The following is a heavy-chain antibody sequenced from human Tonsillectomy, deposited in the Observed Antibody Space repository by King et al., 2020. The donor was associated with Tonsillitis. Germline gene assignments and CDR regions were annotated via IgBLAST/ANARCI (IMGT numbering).Heavy chain of an antibody. J-gene: IGHJ4*02. CDR1: GYSISSGYY. Sequence: QLQESGPGLVKPSETLSLTCTVSGYSISSGYYWGWIRQPPGKGLEWIGSIYHSGSTYYNPSLKSRVTISVDTSKNQFSLKLSSVTAADTAVYYCARRAKGPFDYWGQGTLVTVSS. CDR3: ARRAKGPFDY. V-gene: IGHV4-38-2*02. CDR2: IYHSGST.